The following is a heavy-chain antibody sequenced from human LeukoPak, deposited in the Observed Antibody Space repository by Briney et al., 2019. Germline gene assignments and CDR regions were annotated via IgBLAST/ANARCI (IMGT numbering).Heavy chain of an antibody. Sequence: GGSLRLSCAASGFTFSSYAMSWVRQAPGKGLEWVSAISGSGGSTYYADSVKGRFTISRDNSKNTLYLQMNSLRAEDTAVYYRATPPEGPYYYYYYGMDVWGQGTTVTVSS. CDR2: ISGSGGST. CDR3: ATPPEGPYYYYYYGMDV. J-gene: IGHJ6*02. V-gene: IGHV3-23*01. CDR1: GFTFSSYA.